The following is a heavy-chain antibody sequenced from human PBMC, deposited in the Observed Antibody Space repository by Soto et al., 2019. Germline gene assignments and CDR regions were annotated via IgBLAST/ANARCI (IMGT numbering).Heavy chain of an antibody. Sequence: GGSLSLSCAASGFTFSSYGIHWVRQAPGKGLQWVAVIWSDGTDKFYADSVKGRFTISIDNSKNTLYLQIYNLRAEDTAVFYSEKAIRKYGMDVWGPGPTVTVFS. CDR3: EKAIRKYGMDV. J-gene: IGHJ6*02. CDR2: IWSDGTDK. CDR1: GFTFSSYG. V-gene: IGHV3-33*03.